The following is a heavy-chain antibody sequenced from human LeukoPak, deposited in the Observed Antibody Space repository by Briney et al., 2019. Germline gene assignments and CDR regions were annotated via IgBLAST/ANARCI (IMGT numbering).Heavy chain of an antibody. CDR2: IYYSGST. D-gene: IGHD6-6*01. CDR3: ARDSSSSPSFDY. CDR1: GGSISSYY. Sequence: SETLSLTCTVSGGSISSYYWSWIRQPPGKGLEWIGYIYYSGSTNYNPSLKSRVIISVDTSKNQFSLKLSSVTAADTAVYYCARDSSSSPSFDYWGQGTLVTVSS. J-gene: IGHJ4*02. V-gene: IGHV4-59*01.